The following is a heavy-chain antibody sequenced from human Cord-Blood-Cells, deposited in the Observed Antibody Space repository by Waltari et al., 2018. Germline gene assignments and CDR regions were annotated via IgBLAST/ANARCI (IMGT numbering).Heavy chain of an antibody. D-gene: IGHD3-16*01. CDR3: ARVGEAVEVFDY. V-gene: IGHV4-34*01. J-gene: IGHJ4*02. Sequence: QVQLQQWGAGLLKPSETLSLTCAVYGGSFSGYYWSWIRQPPGKGLEWIGEINHSGSTNYNPSLKSRVTISVDTSKNQFSLKLSSVTAADTAVYYCARVGEAVEVFDYWGQGTLVTVSS. CDR1: GGSFSGYY. CDR2: INHSGST.